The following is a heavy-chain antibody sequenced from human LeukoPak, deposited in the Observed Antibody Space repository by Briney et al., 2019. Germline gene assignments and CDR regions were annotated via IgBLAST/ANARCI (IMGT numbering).Heavy chain of an antibody. CDR2: ISSSSTYI. V-gene: IGHV3-21*01. D-gene: IGHD6-13*01. J-gene: IGHJ4*02. CDR3: ARDLTSSWYGFDY. Sequence: GGSLRLSCAASGFTFSSYSMNWVRQAPGKGLEWVSSISSSSTYIYYVDSVKGRFTISRDNAKNSLYLQMNSLRAEDTAVYYCARDLTSSWYGFDYWGQGTLVTVSS. CDR1: GFTFSSYS.